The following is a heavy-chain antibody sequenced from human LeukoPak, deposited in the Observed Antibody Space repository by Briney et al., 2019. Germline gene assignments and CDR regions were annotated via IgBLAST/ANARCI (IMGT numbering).Heavy chain of an antibody. CDR1: GFAFSAFA. D-gene: IGHD2-21*02. Sequence: GGSLRLSCVASGFAFSAFAISWVRQAQGKGLEWVSAVSGSGGRTFYADSVRGRFTISRDNSKKTVFLQMDSLRAEDTAVYYCAKGGAAMTDAPHGDVVTTTLDGFDIWGQGTMVTVSS. V-gene: IGHV3-23*01. CDR3: AKGGAAMTDAPHGDVVTTTLDGFDI. CDR2: VSGSGGRT. J-gene: IGHJ3*02.